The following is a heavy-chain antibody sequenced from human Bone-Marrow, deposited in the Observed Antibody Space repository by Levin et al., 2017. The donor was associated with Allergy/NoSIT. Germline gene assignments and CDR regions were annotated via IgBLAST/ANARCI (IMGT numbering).Heavy chain of an antibody. CDR1: GFMFDEYA. CDR2: ISLNSGSI. J-gene: IGHJ4*02. D-gene: IGHD1-26*01. Sequence: GGSLRLSCAASGFMFDEYAMHWVRQAPGKGLEWVSGISLNSGSIGYADSVKGRFTISRDNAKNSLYLQMNSLRVEDTALYYCAKDSGGSYTGVFENWGQGTLVIVSS. V-gene: IGHV3-9*01. CDR3: AKDSGGSYTGVFEN.